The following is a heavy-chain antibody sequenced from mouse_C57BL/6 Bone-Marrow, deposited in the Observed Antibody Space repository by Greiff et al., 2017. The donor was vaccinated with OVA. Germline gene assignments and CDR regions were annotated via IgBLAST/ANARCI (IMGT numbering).Heavy chain of an antibody. Sequence: EVKLMESGGGLVQPGESLKLSCESNEYEFPSHDMSWVRKTPEKRLELVAAINSDGGSTYYPDTMERRFIISRDNTKKTLYLQMSSLRSEDTALYYCARPLYYSNPYYYAMDYWGQGTSVTVSS. D-gene: IGHD2-5*01. CDR2: INSDGGST. CDR1: EYEFPSHD. CDR3: ARPLYYSNPYYYAMDY. J-gene: IGHJ4*01. V-gene: IGHV5-2*01.